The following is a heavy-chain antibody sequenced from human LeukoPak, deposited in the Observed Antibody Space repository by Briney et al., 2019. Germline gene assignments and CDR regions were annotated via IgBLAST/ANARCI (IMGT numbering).Heavy chain of an antibody. Sequence: SETLPLTCAVYGGSFSGYYWSWIRQPPGKGLEWIGEINQSGSTNYNPSLKSRVTISVDTSKNQISLKLTSVTAADTAVYYCARRGVVPAAIGYFEYWGQGTLVTVSS. CDR2: INQSGST. J-gene: IGHJ4*02. CDR3: ARRGVVPAAIGYFEY. CDR1: GGSFSGYY. V-gene: IGHV4-34*01. D-gene: IGHD2-2*02.